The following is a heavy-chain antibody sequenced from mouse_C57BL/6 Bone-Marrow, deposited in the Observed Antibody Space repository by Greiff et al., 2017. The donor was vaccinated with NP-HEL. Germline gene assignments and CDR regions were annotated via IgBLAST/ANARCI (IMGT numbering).Heavy chain of an antibody. J-gene: IGHJ4*01. Sequence: VKLMESGPGLVQPSQSLSITCTVSGFSLTSYGVHWVRQPPGKGLEWLGVIWSGGSTDYNAAFISRLSISKDNSKSQVFFKMNSLQADDTAIYYCAKKDYYYAMDYWGQGTSVTVSS. V-gene: IGHV2-4*01. CDR1: GFSLTSYG. CDR2: IWSGGST. CDR3: AKKDYYYAMDY.